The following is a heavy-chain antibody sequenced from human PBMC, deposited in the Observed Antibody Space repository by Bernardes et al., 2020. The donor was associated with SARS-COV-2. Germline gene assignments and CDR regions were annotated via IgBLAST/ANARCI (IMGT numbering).Heavy chain of an antibody. CDR1: GYNFEDYG. CDR2: INWNGVET. D-gene: IGHD6-19*01. V-gene: IGHV3-20*04. CDR3: ARSFPGGWFQDAAQTFDF. J-gene: IGHJ4*02. Sequence: GGSLRLSCEGPGYNFEDYGMSWVRQPPGKGLECVSTINWNGVETSYADSVHVRFTISRDNAKNSLYLQMDSLKADDRAIYYCARSFPGGWFQDAAQTFDFWGQGIVVAVSS.